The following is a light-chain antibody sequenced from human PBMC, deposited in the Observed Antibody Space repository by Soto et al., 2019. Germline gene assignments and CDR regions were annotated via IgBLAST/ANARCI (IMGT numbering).Light chain of an antibody. Sequence: QSALTQPASVSGSPGQSITISCTGTSSDVGGYNYVSWYQQLPGKAPKLMIYDVSNRPSGVSNRFSDSKSGNTASLTISGLQAEDEADYYCSSYTSSSTLVVFGGGTQLTVL. CDR1: SSDVGGYNY. CDR2: DVS. CDR3: SSYTSSSTLVV. V-gene: IGLV2-14*01. J-gene: IGLJ2*01.